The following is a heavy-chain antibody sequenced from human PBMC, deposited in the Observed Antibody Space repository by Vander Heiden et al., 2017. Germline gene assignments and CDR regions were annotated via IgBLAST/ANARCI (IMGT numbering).Heavy chain of an antibody. J-gene: IGHJ4*02. CDR1: GFNFNTYE. CDR2: ISSRGDTV. CDR3: ARQQRLSPSSDFFDY. V-gene: IGHV3-48*03. D-gene: IGHD6-6*01. Sequence: EVHLVESGADLVQPGGSLRLPCAASGFNFNTYEMNWVRQAPGKGLEWVSYISSRGDTVFYADSVKGRFSVTRDNARNSLFLQMNNLRADDTAIYYCARQQRLSPSSDFFDYWGPGTLVTVSS.